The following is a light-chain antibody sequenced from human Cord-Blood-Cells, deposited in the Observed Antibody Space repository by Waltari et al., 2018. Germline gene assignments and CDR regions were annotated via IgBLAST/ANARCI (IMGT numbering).Light chain of an antibody. CDR2: GAS. J-gene: IGKJ2*01. CDR3: QQYGISYT. CDR1: QSVSSSD. Sequence: ELLFMQSPGHPSLSTGERDTNSCRASQSVSSSDLAWYQQKPGQAPRLLIYGASGRAAGIPDRVSGSGSGTDFTLTISRLEPEDCAVYYCQQYGISYTFGQGTKLGIK. V-gene: IGKV3-20*01.